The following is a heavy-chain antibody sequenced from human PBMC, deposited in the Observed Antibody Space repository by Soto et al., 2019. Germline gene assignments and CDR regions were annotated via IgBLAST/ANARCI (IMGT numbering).Heavy chain of an antibody. V-gene: IGHV4-30-2*01. J-gene: IGHJ4*02. CDR3: ARDRSGTGYFDY. Sequence: QLQLQESGSGLVKPSQTLSLTCAVSGGSISSGGYSWSWIRQPPGKGLEWIGYIYHSGSTYYNPSLQSRVPISVDRSKNQFSLKLSSVTAADTAVYYCARDRSGTGYFDYWGQGTLVTVSS. D-gene: IGHD1-1*01. CDR2: IYHSGST. CDR1: GGSISSGGYS.